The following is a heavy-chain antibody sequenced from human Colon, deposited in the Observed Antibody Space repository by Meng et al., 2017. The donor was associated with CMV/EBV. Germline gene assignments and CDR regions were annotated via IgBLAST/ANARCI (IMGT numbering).Heavy chain of an antibody. D-gene: IGHD2-15*01. J-gene: IGHJ5*02. V-gene: IGHV1-18*01. CDR2: INVKDGNT. Sequence: GIVWGRQAPGQGLEWMGWINVKDGNTNYAENFQGRVTMTTDTSTSTAYLDLRSLRSDDTAVYFCARSLGYCSSGTCYTNWFDPWGQGTLVTVSS. CDR3: ARSLGYCSSGTCYTNWFDP. CDR1: G.